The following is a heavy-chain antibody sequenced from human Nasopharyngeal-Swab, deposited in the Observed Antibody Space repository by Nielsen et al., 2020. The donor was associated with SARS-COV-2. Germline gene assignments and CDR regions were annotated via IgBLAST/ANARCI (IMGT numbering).Heavy chain of an antibody. D-gene: IGHD1-7*01. V-gene: IGHV3-30-3*01. CDR1: GFTFTSYA. CDR3: ARVRVRTTNFDY. J-gene: IGHJ4*02. Sequence: GESLKISCAASGFTFTSYAMHWVRQAPGQGLEWMAVISYDGSNKYYADSVKGRFTISRDNSKNTLYLQMNSLRAEDTAVYYCARVRVRTTNFDYWGQGTLVTVSS. CDR2: ISYDGSNK.